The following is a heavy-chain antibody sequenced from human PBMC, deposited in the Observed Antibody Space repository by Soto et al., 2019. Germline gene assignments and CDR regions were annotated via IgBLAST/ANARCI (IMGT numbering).Heavy chain of an antibody. CDR1: GFTFSSYA. V-gene: IGHV3-23*01. CDR3: TKVGGTSLPPILVDY. D-gene: IGHD2-15*01. Sequence: EVQLLESGGGLVQPGGSLRLSCAASGFTFSSYAMNWVRQAPGKGLEWVSTISGSGDNTYYADSVKGRFTISRDNSKNTLYLQMNSLRAEDTALYYCTKVGGTSLPPILVDYWGQGTQVTVSS. J-gene: IGHJ4*02. CDR2: ISGSGDNT.